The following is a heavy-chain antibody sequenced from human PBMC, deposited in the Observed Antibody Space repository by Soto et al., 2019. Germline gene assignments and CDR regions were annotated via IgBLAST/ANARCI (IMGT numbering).Heavy chain of an antibody. V-gene: IGHV3-23*01. Sequence: GGSLRLSCAASGFTFSSYAMSWVRQAPGKGLEWVSAISGSGGSTYYADSVKGRFTISRDNSKNTLYLQMNSLRAEDTAIYYCAKGLSSLRFWSGTDYWGQGTLVTV. J-gene: IGHJ4*02. D-gene: IGHD3-3*01. CDR3: AKGLSSLRFWSGTDY. CDR2: ISGSGGST. CDR1: GFTFSSYA.